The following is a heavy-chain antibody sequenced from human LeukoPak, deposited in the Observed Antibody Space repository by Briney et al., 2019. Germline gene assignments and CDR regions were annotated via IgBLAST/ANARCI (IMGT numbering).Heavy chain of an antibody. Sequence: PSETLSLTCTVSGGSINNYHWSWIRQPPGKGLEWIGYIYYTGSTNYNPSLKSRVTISVDTSKNQFSLKLSSVTAADTAMYYGARVPAAGTGPDYWGQGTLVTVSS. CDR1: GGSINNYH. D-gene: IGHD6-13*01. CDR3: ARVPAAGTGPDY. CDR2: IYYTGST. V-gene: IGHV4-59*01. J-gene: IGHJ4*02.